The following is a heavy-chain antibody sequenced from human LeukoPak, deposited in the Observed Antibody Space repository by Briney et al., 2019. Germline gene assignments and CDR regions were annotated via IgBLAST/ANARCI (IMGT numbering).Heavy chain of an antibody. Sequence: SETLSLTCTVSGGSISSYYWSWIRQPAGKGLEWIGRIYTSGSTNYNPSLNSRVTMSVDTSKNQFCLKLSSVTAADTAVYYCARVNYYDSSGYYSEGFDYWGQGTLVTVSS. V-gene: IGHV4-4*07. D-gene: IGHD3-22*01. CDR1: GGSISSYY. CDR3: ARVNYYDSSGYYSEGFDY. J-gene: IGHJ4*02. CDR2: IYTSGST.